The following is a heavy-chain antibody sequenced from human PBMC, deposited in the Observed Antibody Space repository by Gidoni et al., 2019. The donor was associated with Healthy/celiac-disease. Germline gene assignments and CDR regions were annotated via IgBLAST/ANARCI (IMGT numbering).Heavy chain of an antibody. CDR2: IKRKTDGGTT. Sequence: EVQLVESGGGLVKPGGSLRLSCAASGFTFSNAWMSWVRQAPGKGLEWVGRIKRKTDGGTTDYAAPVKGRFTISRDDSKNTLYLQMNSLKTEDTAVYYCTTGEDSSGWFYGMDVWGQGTTVTVSS. V-gene: IGHV3-15*01. J-gene: IGHJ6*02. CDR1: GFTFSNAW. D-gene: IGHD6-19*01. CDR3: TTGEDSSGWFYGMDV.